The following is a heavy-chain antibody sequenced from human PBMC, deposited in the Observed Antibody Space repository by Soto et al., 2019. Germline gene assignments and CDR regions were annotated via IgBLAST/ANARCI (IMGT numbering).Heavy chain of an antibody. CDR2: ISFDGTIQ. V-gene: IGHV3-30*04. CDR3: ARGVRNISGWLSYCMDV. J-gene: IGHJ6*02. Sequence: QVQLVESGGGVVQPGRSVRLSCAVSGFTFSNYAMHWVRQAPGKGLEWVAVISFDGTIQYYADSVKGRLTISRDNSKYTLYLQMNSLRGEDTAAYYCARGVRNISGWLSYCMDVWGQGTTVTVSS. CDR1: GFTFSNYA. D-gene: IGHD6-19*01.